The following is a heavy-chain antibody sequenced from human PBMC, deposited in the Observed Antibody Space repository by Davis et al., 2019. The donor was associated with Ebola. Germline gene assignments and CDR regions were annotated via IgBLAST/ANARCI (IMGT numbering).Heavy chain of an antibody. V-gene: IGHV4-39*01. D-gene: IGHD2-2*01. J-gene: IGHJ6*02. CDR3: ARQAAIYYYYGMDV. Sequence: MPSETLSLTCTVSGGSISSSSHYWGWIRQPPGKGLEWIGSIYYSGSTYYNPSLKSRVTISVDTSKNQFSLKLSSVTAAATAVYYCARQAAIYYYYGMDVWGQGTTVTVSS. CDR2: IYYSGST. CDR1: GGSISSSSHY.